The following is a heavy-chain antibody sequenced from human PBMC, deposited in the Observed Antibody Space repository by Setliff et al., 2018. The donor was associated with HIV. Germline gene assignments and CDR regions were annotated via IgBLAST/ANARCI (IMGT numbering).Heavy chain of an antibody. D-gene: IGHD3-22*01. CDR1: GGCFSGYY. CDR3: ASRDTSRYFDDY. CDR2: INHSGGT. V-gene: IGHV4-34*01. J-gene: IGHJ4*02. Sequence: SVTLSLTCAVDGGCFSGYYWSWIRQPPGKGLEWIGEINHSGGTYYNPSLKIRVSISTDTSKNQFSLKLTYVNAADTAVYYCASRDTSRYFDDYWGQGTLVTSPQ.